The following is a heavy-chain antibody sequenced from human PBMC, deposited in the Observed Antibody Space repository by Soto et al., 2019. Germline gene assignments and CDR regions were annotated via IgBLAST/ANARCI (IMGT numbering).Heavy chain of an antibody. CDR1: GFTFSAFG. CDR3: AKDRGSCDYYYGMDA. V-gene: IGHV3-30*18. CDR2: ISADGRKT. Sequence: QLQLLQSGGGVVQPGRSLRLSCVASGFTFSAFGMHWVRQAPGKGLEWVAVISADGRKTFYADSVKGRFTISRDAPKNALFLDLSSLRGDDTAVYLCAKDRGSCDYYYGMDAWGQGTTVTVSS. D-gene: IGHD3-10*01. J-gene: IGHJ6*02.